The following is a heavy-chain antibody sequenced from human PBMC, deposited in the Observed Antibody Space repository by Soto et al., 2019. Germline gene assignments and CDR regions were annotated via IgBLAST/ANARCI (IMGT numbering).Heavy chain of an antibody. CDR1: GFTFSDYY. Sequence: QVQLVESGGGLVKPGGSLRLSCAASGFTFSDYYMSWIRQAPGKGLEWVSYISSSSSYTNYADSVKGRFTISRDNAKHSLYLQMNSLRAEDTAVYYCARDLGRGSPVMVRGVPGRKDAFDIWGQGTMVTVSS. D-gene: IGHD3-10*01. CDR3: ARDLGRGSPVMVRGVPGRKDAFDI. CDR2: ISSSSSYT. J-gene: IGHJ3*02. V-gene: IGHV3-11*05.